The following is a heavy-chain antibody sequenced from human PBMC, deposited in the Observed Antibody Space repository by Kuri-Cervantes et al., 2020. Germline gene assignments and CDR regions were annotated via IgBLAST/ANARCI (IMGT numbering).Heavy chain of an antibody. Sequence: GESLKISCAASGFTFSSYAMHWVRQAPGKGLEWVAVISYDGSNKYYADSVKGRFTISRDNSKNTLYLQMNNLKTEDTAVYFCATYLEYYFDYWGQGTLVTVSS. D-gene: IGHD2-21*01. CDR1: GFTFSSYA. CDR2: ISYDGSNK. CDR3: ATYLEYYFDY. V-gene: IGHV3-30-3*01. J-gene: IGHJ4*02.